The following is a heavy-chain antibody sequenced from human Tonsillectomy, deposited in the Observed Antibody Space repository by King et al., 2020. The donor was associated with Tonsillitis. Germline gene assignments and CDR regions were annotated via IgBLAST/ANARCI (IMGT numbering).Heavy chain of an antibody. V-gene: IGHV3-30*03. D-gene: IGHD5/OR15-5a*01. Sequence: VQLVETGGGVVQPGRSLRLSCAASGFSLSSHGMHWGRQAPGKGLEWVAFISDDGNNKYYAESVRGRFTISRDNSKNTLYLQMNSLRTEDTAVYYCAREAGLPQAMGIDSWGPGTLVTVSS. CDR2: ISDDGNNK. CDR1: GFSLSSHG. CDR3: AREAGLPQAMGIDS. J-gene: IGHJ5*01.